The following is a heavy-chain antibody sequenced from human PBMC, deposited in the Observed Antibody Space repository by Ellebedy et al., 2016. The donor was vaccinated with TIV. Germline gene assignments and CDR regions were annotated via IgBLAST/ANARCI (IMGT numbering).Heavy chain of an antibody. V-gene: IGHV1-18*04. CDR2: ISGYNGNT. CDR1: DYTFTSYG. Sequence: AASVKVSCKASDYTFTSYGISWARQAPGQGLEWMGWISGYNGNTNYAQKLQGRVTMTTDTSTSTAYMELRSLRSDDTAVYYCARDRYIKRIAWFDPWGQGTLVTVSS. CDR3: ARDRYIKRIAWFDP. D-gene: IGHD2-2*02. J-gene: IGHJ5*02.